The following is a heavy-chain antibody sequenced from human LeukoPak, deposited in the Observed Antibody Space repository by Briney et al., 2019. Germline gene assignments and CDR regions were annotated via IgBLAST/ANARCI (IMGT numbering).Heavy chain of an antibody. Sequence: GGSLRLSCATSGIIFSANAMSWVRQTPGKGLEWDSTVSDTGDRTYYADSVKGRFTISRDNSKNRLSLQMNSLRAEDTALYYCARRAYDAFDIWGQGTMVTVSS. CDR3: ARRAYDAFDI. J-gene: IGHJ3*02. CDR1: GIIFSANA. CDR2: VSDTGDRT. V-gene: IGHV3-23*01.